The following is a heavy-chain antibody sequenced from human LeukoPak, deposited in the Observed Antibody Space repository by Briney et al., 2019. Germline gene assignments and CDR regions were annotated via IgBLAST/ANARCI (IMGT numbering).Heavy chain of an antibody. CDR3: AKDGDFWSGYYLDY. CDR1: GFTFSSYA. Sequence: PGGSLRLPCAASGFTFSSYAMSSVRQAPGKGLEWVSAISGSGGSTYYADSVKGRFTISRDNSKNTLYLQMNSLRAEDTAVYYCAKDGDFWSGYYLDYWGQGTLVTVSS. CDR2: ISGSGGST. V-gene: IGHV3-23*01. J-gene: IGHJ4*02. D-gene: IGHD3-3*01.